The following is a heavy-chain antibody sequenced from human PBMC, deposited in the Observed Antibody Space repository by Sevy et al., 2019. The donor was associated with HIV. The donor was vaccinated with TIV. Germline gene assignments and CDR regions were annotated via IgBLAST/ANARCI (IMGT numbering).Heavy chain of an antibody. Sequence: GGSLRLSCAASGFTFSSYSMNWVRQAPGKGLEWVSSISSSSSYIYYADSVKGRFTISRDNAKNSLYLQMNSLRAEDTAVYYCARSGTTLPNYFDYWDQGTLVTVSS. D-gene: IGHD1-1*01. CDR3: ARSGTTLPNYFDY. V-gene: IGHV3-21*01. CDR1: GFTFSSYS. CDR2: ISSSSSYI. J-gene: IGHJ4*02.